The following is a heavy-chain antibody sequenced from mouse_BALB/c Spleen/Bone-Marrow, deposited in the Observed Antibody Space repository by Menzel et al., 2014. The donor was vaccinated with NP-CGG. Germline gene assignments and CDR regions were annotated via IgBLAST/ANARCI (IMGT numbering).Heavy chain of an antibody. J-gene: IGHJ4*01. V-gene: IGHV3-5*02. CDR3: ARDRYGYAMDY. CDR1: DISITTGNYR. D-gene: IGHD2-14*01. Sequence: VQLQQSGPGLVKPSQTVSLTCTVTDISITTGNYRWSWIREFPGNKLEWIGYMYYSGTITYNPSLTSRTTITRDTSKNQVFLEMNSLTAEDTATYFCARDRYGYAMDYWGQGTSVTVSS. CDR2: MYYSGTI.